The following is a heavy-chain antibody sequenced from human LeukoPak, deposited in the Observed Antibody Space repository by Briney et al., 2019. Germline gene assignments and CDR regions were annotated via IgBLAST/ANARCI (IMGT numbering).Heavy chain of an antibody. D-gene: IGHD6-13*01. Sequence: PSETLSLTCTVSGASINSHYWSWIRQPAGKGLEWIGRIYISGSTNYNSSLQSRVTMSVDTSKNRFSLKLSSVTAADTAMYYCARSYSSSDHYYCYGMDVWGQGTTVTVSS. CDR2: IYISGST. CDR1: GASINSHY. J-gene: IGHJ6*02. CDR3: ARSYSSSDHYYCYGMDV. V-gene: IGHV4-4*07.